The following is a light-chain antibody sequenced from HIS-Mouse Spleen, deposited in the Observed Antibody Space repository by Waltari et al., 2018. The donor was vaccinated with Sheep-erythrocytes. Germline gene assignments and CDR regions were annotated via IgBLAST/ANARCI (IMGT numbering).Light chain of an antibody. J-gene: IGLJ1*01. V-gene: IGLV2-11*01. CDR2: DVS. CDR1: SSYVGGYNY. CDR3: CSYAGSYNHV. Sequence: QSALTQPRSVSGSPGQSVTISCTGTSSYVGGYNYVSWYQQHPGKAPTLMFYDVSKRPSGVPDRFSGSKSGNTASLTISGLQAEDEADYYCCSYAGSYNHVFATGTKVTVL.